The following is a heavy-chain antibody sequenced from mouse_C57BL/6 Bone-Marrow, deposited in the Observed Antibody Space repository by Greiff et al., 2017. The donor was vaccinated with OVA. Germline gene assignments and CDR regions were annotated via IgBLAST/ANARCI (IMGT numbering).Heavy chain of an antibody. V-gene: IGHV1-76*01. CDR2: IYPGSGNT. J-gene: IGHJ1*03. Sequence: SGAELVRPGASVKLSCKASGYTFTDYYINWVKQRPGQGLEWIARIYPGSGNTYYNEKFKGKATLTAEKSSSTAYMQLSSLTSEDSAVYFCARWIYYYGSSYFDVWGTGTTVTVSS. CDR3: ARWIYYYGSSYFDV. CDR1: GYTFTDYY. D-gene: IGHD1-1*01.